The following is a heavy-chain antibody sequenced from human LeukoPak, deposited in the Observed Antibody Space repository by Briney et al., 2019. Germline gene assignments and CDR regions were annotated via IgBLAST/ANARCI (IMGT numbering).Heavy chain of an antibody. CDR1: GFSYTMYG. Sequence: GRPLRLSCAASGFSYTMYGIHWVRQAPGKGLEWVAVISTDGNNEYYANSVKGRFTISRDNSKNTVYLQMTSLRTEDTAVYYCAKDQIGLAPGYVSGPLDQWGQGTLVTVSS. CDR3: AKDQIGLAPGYVSGPLDQ. D-gene: IGHD6-19*01. CDR2: ISTDGNNE. J-gene: IGHJ4*02. V-gene: IGHV3-30*18.